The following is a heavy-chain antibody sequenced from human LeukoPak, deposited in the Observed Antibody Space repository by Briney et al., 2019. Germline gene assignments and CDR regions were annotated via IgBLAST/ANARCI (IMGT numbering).Heavy chain of an antibody. CDR3: ATTRVSGYYYYYYGMAV. V-gene: IGHV3-7*01. D-gene: IGHD5/OR15-5a*01. CDR2: IKEDGGEK. CDR1: GFTFSRYW. Sequence: GGSLRLSCAASGFTFSRYWMSWVRQAPGKGLEWVANIKEDGGEKYYVDSMKGRFTISRDNAKYSLYLQMNSLRAEDTAVYYCATTRVSGYYYYYYGMAVWGQGTTVTVSS. J-gene: IGHJ6*02.